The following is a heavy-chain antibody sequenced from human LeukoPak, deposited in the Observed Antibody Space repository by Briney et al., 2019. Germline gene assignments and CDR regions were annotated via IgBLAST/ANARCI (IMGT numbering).Heavy chain of an antibody. CDR3: AKGRYFDWVDAFDI. J-gene: IGHJ3*02. V-gene: IGHV3-74*01. Sequence: PGGSLRLSCAASGFTFSSYWMHWVRQAPGKGLVWVSRINSDGSSTSYADSVKGRFTISRDNAKNTLYLQMNSLRAEDTAVYYCAKGRYFDWVDAFDIWGQGTMVTVSS. CDR2: INSDGSST. D-gene: IGHD3-9*01. CDR1: GFTFSSYW.